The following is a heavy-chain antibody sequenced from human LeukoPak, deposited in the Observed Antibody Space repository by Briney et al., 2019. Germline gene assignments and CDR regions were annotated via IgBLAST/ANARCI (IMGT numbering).Heavy chain of an antibody. CDR1: GYTFIGYY. CDR3: ARDVYSSNWFYYYYMDV. CDR2: INPNSGGT. Sequence: GASVKVSCKASGYTFIGYYMHWVRQAPGQGLEWMGWINPNSGGTNYAQKFQGRVTMTRDTSISTAYMELSSLRSDDTAVYYCARDVYSSNWFYYYYMDVWGKGTTVTVSS. V-gene: IGHV1-2*02. J-gene: IGHJ6*03. D-gene: IGHD6-13*01.